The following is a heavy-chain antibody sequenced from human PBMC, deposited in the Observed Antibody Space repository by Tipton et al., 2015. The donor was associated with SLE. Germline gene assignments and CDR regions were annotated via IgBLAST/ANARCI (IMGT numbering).Heavy chain of an antibody. CDR2: IYSSWNT. D-gene: IGHD6-13*01. V-gene: IGHV4-61*05. Sequence: TLSLTCTVSGGPISSPVYYLGWIRQSPGKGLEWIGFIYSSWNTNYNPSLKSRVTISVDTSQNQFSLKLSSVTAADTAVYYCARSAGYGSSWAHFDYWGQGPLVTVSS. CDR3: ARSAGYGSSWAHFDY. J-gene: IGHJ4*02. CDR1: GGPISSPVYY.